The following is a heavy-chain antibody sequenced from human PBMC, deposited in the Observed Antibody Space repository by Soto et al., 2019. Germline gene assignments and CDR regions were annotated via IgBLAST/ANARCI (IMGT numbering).Heavy chain of an antibody. J-gene: IGHJ6*02. V-gene: IGHV4-59*01. CDR2: IYYSGST. D-gene: IGHD5-18*01. Sequence: SETLSLTCTVSGGSISSYYWSWIRQPPGKGLEWIGYIYYSGSTNYNPSLKSRVTISVDTSKNQFSLKLSSVTAADTAVYYCAREGGYSYGYLGYYGMDVWGQGTRVTVSS. CDR1: GGSISSYY. CDR3: AREGGYSYGYLGYYGMDV.